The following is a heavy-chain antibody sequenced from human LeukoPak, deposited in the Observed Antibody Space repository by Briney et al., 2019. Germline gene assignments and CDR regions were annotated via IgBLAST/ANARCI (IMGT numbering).Heavy chain of an antibody. V-gene: IGHV3-23*01. Sequence: SGGSLRLSCAASGFTFNSYTMSWVRQAPGKGLEWVSVISPTGFTTLHTDSVKGRFIISRDNSKSMLYLQMDGLRAKDTAIYFCTKDVQVGPTRGFFDFWGQGTLVTVSS. D-gene: IGHD1-26*01. CDR3: TKDVQVGPTRGFFDF. CDR1: GFTFNSYT. CDR2: ISPTGFTT. J-gene: IGHJ4*03.